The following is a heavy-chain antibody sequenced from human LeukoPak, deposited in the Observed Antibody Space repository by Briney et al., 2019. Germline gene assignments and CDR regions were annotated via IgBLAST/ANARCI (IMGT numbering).Heavy chain of an antibody. Sequence: SETLSLTCAVYGGSFSGYYWSWIRQPPGKGLEWIGEINHSGSTNYNPSLKSRVTISVDTSKNQFSLNLSSVTAADTAVYYCARVNINNWHSCDYWGQGTLVTVSS. D-gene: IGHD1-1*01. CDR1: GGSFSGYY. J-gene: IGHJ4*02. V-gene: IGHV4-34*01. CDR2: INHSGST. CDR3: ARVNINNWHSCDY.